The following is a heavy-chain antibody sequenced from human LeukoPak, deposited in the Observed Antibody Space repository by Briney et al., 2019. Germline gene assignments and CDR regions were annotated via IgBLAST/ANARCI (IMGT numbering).Heavy chain of an antibody. J-gene: IGHJ4*02. CDR3: AKDAPYYDVWSGNPDY. V-gene: IGHV3-33*06. CDR2: IWYDGRNK. Sequence: GGSLRLSCAASGFTFSDYGMHWVRQAPGKGLEWVAVIWYDGRNKYYGDSVKGRFTISRDNSKNTLYLHMNSLRAEDTAVYYCAKDAPYYDVWSGNPDYWGQGTLVTVSS. CDR1: GFTFSDYG. D-gene: IGHD3-3*01.